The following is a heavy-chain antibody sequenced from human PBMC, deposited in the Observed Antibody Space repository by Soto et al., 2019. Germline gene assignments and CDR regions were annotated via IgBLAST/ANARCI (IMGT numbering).Heavy chain of an antibody. Sequence: XGSLRLSFSTSGVTFSSYSMNWVRQAPGMGLDWVSSISSSSRYIYYADSVRGRFTISRDNAKNSLYLQINSLRAEDTAVYYCARDRLVAATSAPPYCYYGMDVSGQGTTVTVSS. D-gene: IGHD2-15*01. CDR3: ARDRLVAATSAPPYCYYGMDV. V-gene: IGHV3-21*01. CDR2: ISSSSRYI. CDR1: GVTFSSYS. J-gene: IGHJ6*02.